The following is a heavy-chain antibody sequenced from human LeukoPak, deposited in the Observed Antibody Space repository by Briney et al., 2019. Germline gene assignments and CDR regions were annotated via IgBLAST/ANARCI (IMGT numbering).Heavy chain of an antibody. D-gene: IGHD6-19*01. CDR1: GGTFSSYA. V-gene: IGHV1-69*04. CDR2: IIPILGIA. Sequence: SMKVSCKASGGTFSSYAIRWVRQAPGQGLAWLGRIIPILGIANYAQKFQGRVTITADKSTSTAYIELSSLRSEDTAVYYCARDSGAYSSGWYDYWGQGTLVTVSS. J-gene: IGHJ4*02. CDR3: ARDSGAYSSGWYDY.